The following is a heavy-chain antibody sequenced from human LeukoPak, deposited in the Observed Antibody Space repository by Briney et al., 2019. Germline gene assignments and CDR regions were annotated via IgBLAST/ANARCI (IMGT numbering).Heavy chain of an antibody. CDR2: ISYDGSNK. D-gene: IGHD2-21*01. Sequence: GGSLRLSCAASGFTFSGYSLHWVRQAPGKGLEWVAFISYDGSNKYYGDSVKGRFTISRDNSKNTLYLQMNSPRVEDTAMYYCASNCGGDCYWGKGTTVTVSS. CDR3: ASNCGGDCY. J-gene: IGHJ6*04. CDR1: GFTFSGYS. V-gene: IGHV3-30-3*01.